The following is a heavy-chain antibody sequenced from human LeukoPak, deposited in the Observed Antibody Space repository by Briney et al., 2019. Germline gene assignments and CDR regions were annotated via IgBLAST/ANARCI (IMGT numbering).Heavy chain of an antibody. Sequence: GGSLRLSCAASGFTFSNYSMNLVRQAPGKGLEWVSSISSSSSYIYYADSVKGRFTISRDNAKNSLYLQMNSLRAEDTAVYYCARGANYDIGSVILRLGTAHGYYFDYWGQGTLVTVSS. CDR2: ISSSSSYI. CDR1: GFTFSNYS. V-gene: IGHV3-21*01. J-gene: IGHJ4*02. CDR3: ARGANYDIGSVILRLGTAHGYYFDY. D-gene: IGHD3-16*01.